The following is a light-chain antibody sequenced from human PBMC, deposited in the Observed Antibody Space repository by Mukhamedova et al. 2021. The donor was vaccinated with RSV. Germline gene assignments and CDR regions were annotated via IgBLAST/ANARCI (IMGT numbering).Light chain of an antibody. Sequence: GGSNFVSWYQQHPGKAPKLMIYEVNNRPSGVSNRFSGSKSGNTASLTISGLQAEDEADYYCSSYRTSSSYTTTITPIFGGGTKLTV. V-gene: IGLV2-14*01. CDR2: EVN. J-gene: IGLJ2*01. CDR1: GGSNF. CDR3: SSYRTSSSYTTTITPI.